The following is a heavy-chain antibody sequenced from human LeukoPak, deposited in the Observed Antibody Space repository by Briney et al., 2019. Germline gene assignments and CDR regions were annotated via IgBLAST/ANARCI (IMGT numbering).Heavy chain of an antibody. CDR2: IIPIFGTA. CDR1: GGTFSSYA. V-gene: IGHV1-69*13. CDR3: AQRGSSGYYSNSYWFDP. J-gene: IGHJ5*02. Sequence: SVKVSCKASGGTFSSYAISWVRQAPGQGLEWMGGIIPIFGTANYAQKFQGRVTITADESTSTAYMELSSLRSEDTAVYYCAQRGSSGYYSNSYWFDPWGQGTLVTVSS. D-gene: IGHD3-22*01.